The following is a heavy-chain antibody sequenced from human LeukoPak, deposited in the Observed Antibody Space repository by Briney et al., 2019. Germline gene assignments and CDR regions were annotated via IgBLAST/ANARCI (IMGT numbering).Heavy chain of an antibody. V-gene: IGHV3-21*01. CDR3: ARAREMATIEPPYYFDY. J-gene: IGHJ4*02. CDR1: GFTFIRYS. Sequence: GGALTHSCPSSGFTFIRYSMNGVRQAPWKGRDGVSSINSSRSYIYYADSVKGRFTISRDNEKNSLYLQMNRLRAEDTAVYYCARAREMATIEPPYYFDYWGQGTLVTVSS. D-gene: IGHD5-24*01. CDR2: INSSRSYI.